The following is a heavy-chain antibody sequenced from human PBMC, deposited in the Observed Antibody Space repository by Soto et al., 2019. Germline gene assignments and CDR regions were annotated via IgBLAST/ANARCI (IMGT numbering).Heavy chain of an antibody. CDR1: GSF. J-gene: IGHJ6*03. CDR2: ISGRDGNI. Sequence: GSFMSWSRQTPGKGLEWLSYISGRDGNIYYADSVRGRFTISRDNAKNSVYLQMNSLRAEDTAVYYCAGDQGPNYMAVWGKGTTVTVSS. V-gene: IGHV3-11*01. CDR3: AGDQGPNYMAV.